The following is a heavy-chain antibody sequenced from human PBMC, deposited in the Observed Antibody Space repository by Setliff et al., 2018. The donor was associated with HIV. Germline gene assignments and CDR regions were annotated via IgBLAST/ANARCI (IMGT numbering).Heavy chain of an antibody. V-gene: IGHV1-46*01. CDR2: INPSGGST. Sequence: ASVKVSCKASGYTFSDYDVAWVRQAPGQGLEWMGIINPSGGSTSYAQKFQGRVTMTRDTSTSTVYMELSSLSSEDTAVYYCVRVGPWYYGRSGYLASWDYWGQGTQVTVSS. D-gene: IGHD3-22*01. CDR1: GYTFSDYD. J-gene: IGHJ4*02. CDR3: VRVGPWYYGRSGYLASWDY.